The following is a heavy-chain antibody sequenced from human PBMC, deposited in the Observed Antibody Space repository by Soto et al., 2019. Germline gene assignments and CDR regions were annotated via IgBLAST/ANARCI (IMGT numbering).Heavy chain of an antibody. CDR2: IKQDGSET. Sequence: EVQLVESGGGLVQPGGSLRLSCVASGFTFSAYWMTWVRQAPGQGLEWLANIKQDGSETHDMDGRFAISRENAKNSLYRQMGSLRGEDTAVYYCARLRGDYFDNWGQGTLVTVSS. J-gene: IGHJ4*02. CDR3: ARLRGDYFDN. V-gene: IGHV3-7*01. CDR1: GFTFSAYW.